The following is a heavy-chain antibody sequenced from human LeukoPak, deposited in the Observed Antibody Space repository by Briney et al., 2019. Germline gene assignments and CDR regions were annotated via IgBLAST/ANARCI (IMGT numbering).Heavy chain of an antibody. CDR1: GFTFSSYN. CDR2: ISSSSNYI. Sequence: GRSLRLSCAASGFTFSSYNMNWVRQAPGKGLEWVSSISSSSNYIYYADSVKGRFTISRDNAKNSLYLQMNSLRAEDTAVYYCARDRWGWFDPWGQGTLVTVSS. D-gene: IGHD3-16*01. J-gene: IGHJ5*02. V-gene: IGHV3-21*01. CDR3: ARDRWGWFDP.